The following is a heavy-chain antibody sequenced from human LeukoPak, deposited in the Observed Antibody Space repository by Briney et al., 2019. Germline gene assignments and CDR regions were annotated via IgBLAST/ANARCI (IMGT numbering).Heavy chain of an antibody. CDR1: GGTFSSYA. Sequence: ASVKVSCKASGGTFSSYAISWVRQAPGQGLEWMGWISVYHGNTDYAQKFQGRLTMTTETSTSTAYMELRSLKSGDTAIYYCARGGADYDIRSGHYLGYWGQGTLVTVSS. V-gene: IGHV1-18*01. J-gene: IGHJ4*02. D-gene: IGHD3-3*01. CDR2: ISVYHGNT. CDR3: ARGGADYDIRSGHYLGY.